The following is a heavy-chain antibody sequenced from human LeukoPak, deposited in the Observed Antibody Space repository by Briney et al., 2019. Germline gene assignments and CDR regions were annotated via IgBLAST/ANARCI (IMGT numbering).Heavy chain of an antibody. V-gene: IGHV4-38-2*01. J-gene: IGHJ4*02. CDR1: GYSISSGYY. D-gene: IGHD2-2*01. Sequence: SETLSLTCAVSGYSISSGYYWGWIRQPPGKGLEWIGSIYHSGSTYYNPSLKSRVTISVDTSKNQFSLKPSSVTAADTAVYYCARSVASCFDYWGQGTLVTVSS. CDR3: ARSVASCFDY. CDR2: IYHSGST.